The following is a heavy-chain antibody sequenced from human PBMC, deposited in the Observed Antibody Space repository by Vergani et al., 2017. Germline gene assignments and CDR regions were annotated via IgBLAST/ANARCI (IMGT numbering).Heavy chain of an antibody. CDR2: IHNRGKT. V-gene: IGHV4-38-2*01. D-gene: IGHD2-21*01. Sequence: QLQESGPGLVKPSETLSLTCSVSGYSIGSGFYWAWIRQSPGEGLQWLTSIHNRGKTYHNPSLKSRVSVSLDPSKNRFSLNLTSVTATDTAFYYCARSQGDYWYFDLWGPGSLVTVSS. J-gene: IGHJ2*01. CDR3: ARSQGDYWYFDL. CDR1: GYSIGSGFY.